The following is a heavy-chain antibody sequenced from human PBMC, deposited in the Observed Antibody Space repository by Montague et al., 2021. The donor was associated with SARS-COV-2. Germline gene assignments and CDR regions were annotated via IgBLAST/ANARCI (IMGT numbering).Heavy chain of an antibody. CDR3: ARDGGLRYFDWLFQSDYYYYCGMDV. V-gene: IGHV3-7*01. CDR1: GFTFSSYW. J-gene: IGHJ6*02. CDR2: IKQDGSEK. Sequence: SLRLSCAASGFTFSSYWMSWVRQAPGKGLEWVANIKQDGSEKYYVDSVKGRFTISRDNAKNSLCLQMNSLRAEDTAVYYCARDGGLRYFDWLFQSDYYYYCGMDVWGQGTTVTVSS. D-gene: IGHD3-9*01.